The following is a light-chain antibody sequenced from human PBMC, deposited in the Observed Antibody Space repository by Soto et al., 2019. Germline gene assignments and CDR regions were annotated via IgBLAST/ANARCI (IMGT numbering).Light chain of an antibody. V-gene: IGKV3-20*01. CDR2: GAS. J-gene: IGKJ1*01. Sequence: EIVLTQFPGTLSLSPGERATLSFRAGQSVSSSYLAWYQQKPGQAPGLLIFGASSRANGIPDRFSGSGSGTDFTLTITRLEPEDSAVYYCQQYGSSATFRLGTKV. CDR1: QSVSSSY. CDR3: QQYGSSAT.